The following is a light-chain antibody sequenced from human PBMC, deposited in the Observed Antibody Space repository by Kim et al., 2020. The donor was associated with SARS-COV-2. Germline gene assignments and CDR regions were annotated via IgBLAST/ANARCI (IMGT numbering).Light chain of an antibody. CDR3: YSAADNNLRV. CDR1: ALAKKY. J-gene: IGLJ2*01. V-gene: IGLV3-27*01. CDR2: KDS. Sequence: SYELTQPSSVSVSPGQTAWITCSGDALAKKYVRWFQQKPGQAPVVVIYKDSERPSGIPERFSGSSSGTTVTLTISGAQVEDEADYYCYSAADNNLRVLGGGTQLTVL.